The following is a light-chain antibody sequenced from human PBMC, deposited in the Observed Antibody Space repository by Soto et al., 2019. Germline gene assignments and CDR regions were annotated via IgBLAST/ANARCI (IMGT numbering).Light chain of an antibody. Sequence: DIPMTQSPSTLSASVGDRVTITCRSSQSIGNWLAWYQQKPGKAPKLLIYKGSDLQSGVPSRFSGSGSGAEFTLTISSLQPDDVATYYCLQYNNYPWTFGQGTKVEV. V-gene: IGKV1-5*03. CDR1: QSIGNW. J-gene: IGKJ1*01. CDR2: KGS. CDR3: LQYNNYPWT.